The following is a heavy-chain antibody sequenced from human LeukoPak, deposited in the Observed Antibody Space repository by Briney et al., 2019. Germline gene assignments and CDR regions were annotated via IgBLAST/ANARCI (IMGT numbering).Heavy chain of an antibody. V-gene: IGHV3-23*01. CDR3: AKERGSGSYYKVDY. Sequence: PGGSLRLSCAASGFTFSSYAMSWVRQAPGKGLEWVSAISGSGGSTYYADPVKGRFTISRDNPKNTLYLQMNSLRAEDTAVYYCAKERGSGSYYKVDYWGQGTLVTVS. J-gene: IGHJ4*02. CDR1: GFTFSSYA. CDR2: ISGSGGST. D-gene: IGHD3-10*01.